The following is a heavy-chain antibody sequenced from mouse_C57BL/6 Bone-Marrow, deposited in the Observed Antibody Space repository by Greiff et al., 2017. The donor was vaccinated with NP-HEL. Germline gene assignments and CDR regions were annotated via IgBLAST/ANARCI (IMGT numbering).Heavy chain of an antibody. J-gene: IGHJ4*01. CDR3: ARDSSGYVFSYAMDY. D-gene: IGHD3-2*02. CDR2: ISSGSSTI. CDR1: GFTFSDYG. V-gene: IGHV5-17*01. Sequence: EVHLVESGGGLVKPGGSLKLSCAASGFTFSDYGMHWVRQAPEKGLEWVAYISSGSSTIYYADTVKGRFTISRDNAKNTLFLQMTSLRSEDTAMYYCARDSSGYVFSYAMDYWGQGTSVTVSS.